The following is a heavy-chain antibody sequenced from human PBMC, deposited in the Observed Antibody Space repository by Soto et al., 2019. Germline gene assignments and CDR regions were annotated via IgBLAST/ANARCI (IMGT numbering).Heavy chain of an antibody. CDR2: ISGSSSVL. CDR3: ARDYSSGWYAGGFDL. V-gene: IGHV3-48*01. CDR1: GFSFSDYQ. D-gene: IGHD6-19*01. Sequence: GGSLRLSCAASGFSFSDYQMNWVRQSPGRGLEWVSYISGSSSVLKYADSVKGRFTISRDNANNSVHLQLNGLRVEDTAVYYCARDYSSGWYAGGFDLWGQGTLVTVSS. J-gene: IGHJ5*02.